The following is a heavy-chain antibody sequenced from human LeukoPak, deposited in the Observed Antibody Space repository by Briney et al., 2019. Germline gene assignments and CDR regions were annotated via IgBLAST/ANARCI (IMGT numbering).Heavy chain of an antibody. CDR2: IYTSGST. D-gene: IGHD3-9*01. J-gene: IGHJ4*02. CDR3: ARDTFWLGKYYFDY. Sequence: SETLSLTCSVSGGSMSSYYWSWIRQPAGKGLEWIGRIYTSGSTNYNPSLKTRLTMSVDTSKKQFSLKLSSVTGADTAVYYCARDTFWLGKYYFDYWGQGTLVTVSS. CDR1: GGSMSSYY. V-gene: IGHV4-4*07.